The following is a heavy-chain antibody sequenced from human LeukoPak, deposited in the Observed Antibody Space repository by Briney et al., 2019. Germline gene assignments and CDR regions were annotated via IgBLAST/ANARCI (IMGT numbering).Heavy chain of an antibody. CDR2: ISSSSSYI. J-gene: IGHJ4*02. V-gene: IGHV3-21*01. D-gene: IGHD3-3*01. CDR3: ARDAPGDFWSGYYEDG. CDR1: GFTFSSYS. Sequence: GGSLRLSCAASGFTFSSYSMNWVRQAPGKGLEWVSSISSSSSYIYYADSVKGRFTISRDNAKNSLYLQMNSLRAEDTAVYYCARDAPGDFWSGYYEDGWGQGTLVTVSS.